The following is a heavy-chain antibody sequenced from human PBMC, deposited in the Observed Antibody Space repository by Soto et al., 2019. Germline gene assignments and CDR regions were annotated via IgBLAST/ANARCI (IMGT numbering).Heavy chain of an antibody. D-gene: IGHD6-13*01. CDR2: IWYDGSNK. V-gene: IGHV3-33*01. CDR3: ARKGIAAAGMGCFDP. Sequence: PGGSLRLFCAAAGFTFSSYGIHWVRQAPGKGLEWVAVIWYDGSNKYYADSVKGRFTISRDNSKNTLYLQMNSLRAEDTAVYYCARKGIAAAGMGCFDPWGQGTLVTVSS. J-gene: IGHJ5*02. CDR1: GFTFSSYG.